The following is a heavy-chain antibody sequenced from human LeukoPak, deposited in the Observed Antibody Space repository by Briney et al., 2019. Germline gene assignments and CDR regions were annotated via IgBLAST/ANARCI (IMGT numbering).Heavy chain of an antibody. Sequence: GGSLRLSCAASGFTFSTYAMHWVRQAPGKGLEYVSSISDSGGSTFYANSVKGRFTISRDNSKNTLYLQMNTLRAEDTAVYYCSIRPSMTTVTTALDYWGQGTLVTVSS. CDR3: SIRPSMTTVTTALDY. V-gene: IGHV3-64*01. CDR1: GFTFSTYA. CDR2: ISDSGGST. J-gene: IGHJ4*02. D-gene: IGHD4-11*01.